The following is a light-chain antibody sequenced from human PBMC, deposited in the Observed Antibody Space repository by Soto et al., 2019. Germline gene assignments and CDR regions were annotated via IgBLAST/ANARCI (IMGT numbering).Light chain of an antibody. CDR3: QQYNDNWT. V-gene: IGKV1-5*03. Sequence: STLSASVGDRVAITCRASQSISSWLAWYQQKPGKAPKLPIYKASTLQSGVPSRFSGSGSGTEFTLAISSLQPDDSATYYCQQYNDNWTFGQGTKVDIK. J-gene: IGKJ1*01. CDR2: KAS. CDR1: QSISSW.